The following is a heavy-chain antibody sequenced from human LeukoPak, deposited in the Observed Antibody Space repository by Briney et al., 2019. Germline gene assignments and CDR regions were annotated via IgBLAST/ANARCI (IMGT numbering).Heavy chain of an antibody. J-gene: IGHJ4*02. CDR3: VRDFDY. CDR2: IYYSGST. CDR1: GGSISNYY. V-gene: IGHV4-59*01. Sequence: SETLSLTCTVSGGSISNYYWSWVRQPPGKGLEWIAYIYYSGSTSHNPSLKSRVTISIDTSKNQFSLKLSSVTAADTAVYYCVRDFDYWGQGTLVTVSS.